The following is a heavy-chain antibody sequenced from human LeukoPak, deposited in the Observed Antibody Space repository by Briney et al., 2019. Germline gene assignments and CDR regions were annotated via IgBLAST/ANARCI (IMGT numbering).Heavy chain of an antibody. D-gene: IGHD2-15*01. CDR3: AKDSGCSGGSCYLDY. CDR2: IKQDGSEK. V-gene: IGHV3-7*01. Sequence: GGSLRLSCAASGFTFSTYWMSWVRQAPGKGLEWVANIKQDGSEKYYADSVKGRFTISRDNSKNTLYLQMNSLRAEDTAVYYCAKDSGCSGGSCYLDYWGQGTLVTVSS. J-gene: IGHJ4*02. CDR1: GFTFSTYW.